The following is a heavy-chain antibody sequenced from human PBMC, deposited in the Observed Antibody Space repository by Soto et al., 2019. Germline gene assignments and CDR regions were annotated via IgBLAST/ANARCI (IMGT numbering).Heavy chain of an antibody. D-gene: IGHD2-15*01. CDR2: IIPIFGTA. Sequence: QVQLVQSGAEVKKPGSSVKVSCKAPGGTFSSYAISWVRQAPGQGLEWMGGIIPIFGTAKYAQKFQGRVTSTADDSTSTGYMELSRLRSEDTAVYYCARSQGGSSSLDIYYYYYYGMDVWGQGTTVTVSS. CDR3: ARSQGGSSSLDIYYYYYYGMDV. V-gene: IGHV1-69*01. CDR1: GGTFSSYA. J-gene: IGHJ6*02.